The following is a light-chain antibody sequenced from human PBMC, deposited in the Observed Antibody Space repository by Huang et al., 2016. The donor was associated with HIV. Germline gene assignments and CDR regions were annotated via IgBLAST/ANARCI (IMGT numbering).Light chain of an antibody. V-gene: IGKV3-11*01. Sequence: ILLTQSPATLSLSPGVRATPPCSASQSIRNFLAWYQQRPGQPPRLLMYDASTRATGIPDRLSGSGSDTDFTLTISSVEPEDVAVYYCQQRSSWPPFTFGPGTKVDIK. J-gene: IGKJ3*01. CDR1: QSIRNF. CDR3: QQRSSWPPFT. CDR2: DAS.